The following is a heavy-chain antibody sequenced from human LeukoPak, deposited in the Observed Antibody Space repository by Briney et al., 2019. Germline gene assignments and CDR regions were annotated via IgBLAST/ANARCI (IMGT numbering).Heavy chain of an antibody. CDR2: FDPEDGET. D-gene: IGHD2-21*02. Sequence: EASVKVSCKVSGYTLTELSMHWVRQAPGKGLEWMGGFDPEDGETIYAQKFQGRVTMTEDTSTDTAYMELSSLRSEDTAVYYCARRVTAIGYYYYGMDVWGQGTTVTVSS. CDR3: ARRVTAIGYYYYGMDV. V-gene: IGHV1-24*01. CDR1: GYTLTELS. J-gene: IGHJ6*02.